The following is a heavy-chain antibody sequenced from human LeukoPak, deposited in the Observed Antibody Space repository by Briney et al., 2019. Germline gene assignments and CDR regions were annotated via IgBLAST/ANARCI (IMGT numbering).Heavy chain of an antibody. CDR2: IIPIFGTA. D-gene: IGHD3-16*02. Sequence: ASVKVSCKASGGTFSSYAISWVRQAPGQGLEWMGGIIPIFGTANYAQKFQGRVTITADKSTSTAYMELSSLRSEDTAVYYCASCDDVWGSYRFDYWGQGTLVTVSS. CDR3: ASCDDVWGSYRFDY. CDR1: GGTFSSYA. J-gene: IGHJ4*02. V-gene: IGHV1-69*06.